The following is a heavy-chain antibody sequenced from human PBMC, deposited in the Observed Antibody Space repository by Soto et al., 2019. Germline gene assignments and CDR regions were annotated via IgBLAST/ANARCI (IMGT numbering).Heavy chain of an antibody. CDR1: GSNYGNLG. V-gene: IGHV3-23*01. CDR3: ARNPRSAIFGVRNIVENWFDP. CDR2: ITNTGGAT. Sequence: GVSLRLSFASSGSNYGNLGMSWVRHAPVKGPQWVSSITNTGGATYYADSVKGRFSVSRDNSKNLMYLQMKGLGVEDTAVYFCARNPRSAIFGVRNIVENWFDPWGQGSLVTVSS. J-gene: IGHJ5*02. D-gene: IGHD3-3*01.